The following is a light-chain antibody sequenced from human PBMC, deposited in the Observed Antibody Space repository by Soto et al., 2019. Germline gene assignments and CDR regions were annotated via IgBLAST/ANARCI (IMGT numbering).Light chain of an antibody. CDR1: QSVSSY. CDR2: DAS. Sequence: EIVLTQSPATLSLSPGERATLSCRASQSVSSYLAWYQQKPGQAPRLLIYDASNRATGIPDRFSGGGSGTEFTLTISSLQSEDFAVYYCQQYNSWPPITFGQGTRLEIK. J-gene: IGKJ5*01. CDR3: QQYNSWPPIT. V-gene: IGKV3-11*01.